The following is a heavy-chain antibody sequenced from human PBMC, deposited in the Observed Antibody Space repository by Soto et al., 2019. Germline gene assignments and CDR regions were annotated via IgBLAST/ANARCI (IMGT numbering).Heavy chain of an antibody. V-gene: IGHV3-30*18. CDR1: GFTFNTYI. J-gene: IGHJ6*02. Sequence: PGGSLRLSCSARGFTFNTYIMHRVRQAPGKGLHWVAALSSDGSSTYYAESLKGRFTISRANSKSTMYLQMDSLRSEHTAVYYYTKHGYGPPGRHYYHAHSVCAQGST. CDR3: TKHGYGPPGRHYYHAHSV. D-gene: IGHD3-10*01. CDR2: LSSDGSST.